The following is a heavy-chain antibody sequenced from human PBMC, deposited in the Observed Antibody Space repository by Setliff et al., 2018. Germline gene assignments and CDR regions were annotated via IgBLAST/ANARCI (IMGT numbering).Heavy chain of an antibody. D-gene: IGHD3-9*01. CDR3: ACPDILTGLYDY. CDR2: IKHDGSEK. J-gene: IGHJ4*02. CDR1: GFTFSTYW. V-gene: IGHV3-7*01. Sequence: GGSLRLSCTSSGFTFSTYWMSWVRQAPGKGLEWVANIKHDGSEKNYVDSVKGRFTISRDNAENSLYLQMNSLRAEDTAVYYCACPDILTGLYDYWGQGTLVTVS.